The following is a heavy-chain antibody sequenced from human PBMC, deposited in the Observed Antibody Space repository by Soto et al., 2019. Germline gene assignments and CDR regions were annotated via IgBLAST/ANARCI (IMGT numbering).Heavy chain of an antibody. D-gene: IGHD4-4*01. J-gene: IGHJ5*02. CDR1: GFTFSSYA. CDR2: ITGSGGST. V-gene: IGHV3-23*01. CDR3: AKDRFRAVTTGSWFDP. Sequence: PGGSLRLSCAASGFTFSSYAMNWVRQAPGKGLEWVSGITGSGGSTYHADSVRGRFTISRDNSKNTLYLQMNSLRAEDTAVYYCAKDRFRAVTTGSWFDPWGKGTLVTVSS.